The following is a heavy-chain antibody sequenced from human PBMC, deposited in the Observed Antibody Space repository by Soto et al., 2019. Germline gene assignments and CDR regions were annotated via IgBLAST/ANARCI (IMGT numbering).Heavy chain of an antibody. CDR3: ARDRYYCSGGSCCADAFDI. CDR2: IYHSGST. V-gene: IGHV4-4*02. D-gene: IGHD2-15*01. J-gene: IGHJ3*02. CDR1: GGSISSSNW. Sequence: QVQLQESGPGLVKPSGTLSLTCAVSGGSISSSNWWSWVRQPPGKGLEWIGEIYHSGSTNYNPSLRSRVTISVDKSKNHFSLKLSSVTAADTAVYYCARDRYYCSGGSCCADAFDIWGKGTMVTVSS.